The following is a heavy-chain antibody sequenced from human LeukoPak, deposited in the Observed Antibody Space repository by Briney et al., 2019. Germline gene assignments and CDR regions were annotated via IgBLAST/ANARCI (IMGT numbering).Heavy chain of an antibody. J-gene: IGHJ4*02. CDR2: IYPGDSDT. CDR1: GYSFTSYW. D-gene: IGHD6-19*01. CDR3: ARLRDRGGWYFFDY. V-gene: IGHV5-51*01. Sequence: GASLNISCKGSGYSFTSYWIGWVRPMPGKGLEWMGIIYPGDSDTRYSPSFQGQVTISADKSIRTAYLQWSNLKTSDPAMYYCARLRDRGGWYFFDYWGRGTLVTVSS.